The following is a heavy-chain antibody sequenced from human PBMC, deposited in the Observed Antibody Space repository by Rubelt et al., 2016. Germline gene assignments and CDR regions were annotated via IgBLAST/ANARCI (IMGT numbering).Heavy chain of an antibody. CDR3: ARASPGMDV. CDR1: GFGFSDFA. J-gene: IGHJ6*02. D-gene: IGHD6-6*01. V-gene: IGHV3-21*01. Sequence: EVQLVESGGGLVKPGGSLRLLCAASGFGFSDFAMNWVRQAPGKGLEWVTPLGRNSEYIYYADSVKGRLTVSRDNAKNILYLQMNSLRVEDTALYYCARASPGMDVWGLGTTVTVSS. CDR2: LGRNSEYI.